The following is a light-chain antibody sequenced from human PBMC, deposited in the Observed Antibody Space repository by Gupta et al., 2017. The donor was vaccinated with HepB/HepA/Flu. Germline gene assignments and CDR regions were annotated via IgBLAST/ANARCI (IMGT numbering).Light chain of an antibody. V-gene: IGKV3-15*01. Sequence: EIVMTQSPATLSVSPGERATLSCRASQSVSSNLAWYQQKPGQAPRLLIYGASTRATGIPARFSGSGSGTEFTLTISSLQSEDFAVYYCQQDNNCPITFGQGTRLEIK. CDR2: GAS. CDR1: QSVSSN. J-gene: IGKJ5*01. CDR3: QQDNNCPIT.